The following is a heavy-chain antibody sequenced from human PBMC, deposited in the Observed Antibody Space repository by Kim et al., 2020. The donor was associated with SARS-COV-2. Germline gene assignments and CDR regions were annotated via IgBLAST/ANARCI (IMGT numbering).Heavy chain of an antibody. Sequence: GGSLRLSCAASGFTFSSYAMSWVRQAPGKGLEWVSAISGSGGSTYYADSVKGRFTISRDNSKNTLYLQMNSLGAEDTAVYYCAKVVEGYYDSSGYHDFDYWGQGTLVTVSS. CDR3: AKVVEGYYDSSGYHDFDY. J-gene: IGHJ4*02. CDR2: ISGSGGST. V-gene: IGHV3-23*01. D-gene: IGHD3-22*01. CDR1: GFTFSSYA.